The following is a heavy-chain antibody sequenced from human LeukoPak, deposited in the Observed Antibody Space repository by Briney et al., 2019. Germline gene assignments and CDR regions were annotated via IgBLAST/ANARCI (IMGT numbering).Heavy chain of an antibody. CDR1: GFTFSSYS. J-gene: IGHJ4*02. D-gene: IGHD3-9*01. CDR2: ISSSSSTI. CDR3: AREIKDYDILTGYPYFDY. V-gene: IGHV3-48*01. Sequence: GGSLRLSCAASGFTFSSYSMNWVRQAPGKGLEWVSYISSSSSTIYYADSVKGRFTISRDNAKNSLYLQMNSLRAEDTAVYYCAREIKDYDILTGYPYFDYWGQGTLVTVSS.